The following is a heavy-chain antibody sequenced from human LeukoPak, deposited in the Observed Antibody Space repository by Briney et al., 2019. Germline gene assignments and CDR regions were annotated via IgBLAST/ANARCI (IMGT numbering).Heavy chain of an antibody. CDR3: ARGVCSSSCYYFDY. J-gene: IGHJ4*02. CDR1: GYTFTSYG. Sequence: ASVKVSCKASGYTFTSYGISWVRQAPGQGLEWMGWISAYNGNTNYAQKLQGRVTMTTDTATSTAYMELRSLRSDDTAVYYCARGVCSSSCYYFDYWGQGTLVTVSS. V-gene: IGHV1-18*01. CDR2: ISAYNGNT. D-gene: IGHD6-13*01.